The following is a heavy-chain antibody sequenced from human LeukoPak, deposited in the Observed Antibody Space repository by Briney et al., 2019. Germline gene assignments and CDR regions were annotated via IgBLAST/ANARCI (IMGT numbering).Heavy chain of an antibody. CDR2: IHHSGGT. CDR3: ATRWVLTGEPY. V-gene: IGHV4-4*02. J-gene: IGHJ4*02. D-gene: IGHD7-27*01. CDR1: GCSISSTEW. Sequence: PSGTLSLTCAVSGCSISSTEWYTWVRQPPGQGLEWIGEIHHSGGTNYNVSLKSRVTISLDKSKNQFSLDLTSMTAADTAVYYCATRWVLTGEPYWGQGTLVTVSS.